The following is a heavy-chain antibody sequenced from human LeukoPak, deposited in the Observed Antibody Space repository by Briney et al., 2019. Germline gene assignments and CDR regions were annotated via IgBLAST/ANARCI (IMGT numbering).Heavy chain of an antibody. Sequence: GSLRLSCAASGFTFSSYAMHWVRQAPGKGLEWVAVISYDGSNKYYADSVKGRFTISRDNSKNTLYLQMNSLRAEDTAVYYCARAPAYSSGWYPAYFDYWGQGTLVTVSS. CDR2: ISYDGSNK. D-gene: IGHD6-19*01. V-gene: IGHV3-30-3*01. CDR1: GFTFSSYA. J-gene: IGHJ4*02. CDR3: ARAPAYSSGWYPAYFDY.